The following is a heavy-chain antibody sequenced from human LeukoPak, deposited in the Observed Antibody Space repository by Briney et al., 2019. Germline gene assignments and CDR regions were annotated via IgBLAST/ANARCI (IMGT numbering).Heavy chain of an antibody. D-gene: IGHD1-1*01. CDR2: INHGGSS. J-gene: IGHJ4*02. V-gene: IGHV4-39*07. Sequence: PSETLSLTCTVSGASITSSSYYWGWIRQPPGKGLEWIGSINHGGSSYYKPSLKSRVTISRDTSKNQFSLKLTSATATDTAVYYCARREIGTMNDYWGQGTLVTVSS. CDR3: ARREIGTMNDY. CDR1: GASITSSSYY.